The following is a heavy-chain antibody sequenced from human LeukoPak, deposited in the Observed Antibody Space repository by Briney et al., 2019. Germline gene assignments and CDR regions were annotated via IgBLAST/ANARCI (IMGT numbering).Heavy chain of an antibody. CDR2: IYYSGST. D-gene: IGHD2-8*01. CDR1: GGSISSYY. J-gene: IGHJ4*02. Sequence: PSETLSLTCTVSGGSISSYYWSWIRQPPGKGLEWIGYIYYSGSTNYNPSLKSQVTISVDTSKNQFSLKLSSVTAADTAVYYCARGGYCTNGVCYGDYYFDYWGQGTLVTVSS. V-gene: IGHV4-59*01. CDR3: ARGGYCTNGVCYGDYYFDY.